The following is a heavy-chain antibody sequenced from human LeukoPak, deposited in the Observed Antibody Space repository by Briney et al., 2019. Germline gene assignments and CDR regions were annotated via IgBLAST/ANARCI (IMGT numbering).Heavy chain of an antibody. CDR2: ISYYGNNK. CDR3: ARAGVGSIWTNYYFDY. J-gene: IGHJ4*02. Sequence: GGSLRLSCAASGFTFSTYAMNWVRQAPGKGLEWVAIISYYGNNKYYADSVKGRFTISRDNSKNTLYLQMNTLRAEDTAVYYCARAGVGSIWTNYYFDYWGQGTLVTVSS. D-gene: IGHD3-3*01. CDR1: GFTFSTYA. V-gene: IGHV3-30-3*01.